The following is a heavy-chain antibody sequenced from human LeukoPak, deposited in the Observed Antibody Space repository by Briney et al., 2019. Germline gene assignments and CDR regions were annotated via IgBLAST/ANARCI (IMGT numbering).Heavy chain of an antibody. CDR2: IYTRANA. Sequence: PSETLSLTCTVSGASINEYYWSWIRQPAGKGLEWIGRIYTRANADYAPSLKSRVTMSADPSKNQLSLKLTSVTAADTAVYYCARALTGAFGIGAFDIWGQGTLVTVSS. CDR3: ARALTGAFGIGAFDI. CDR1: GASINEYY. J-gene: IGHJ3*02. D-gene: IGHD7-27*01. V-gene: IGHV4-4*07.